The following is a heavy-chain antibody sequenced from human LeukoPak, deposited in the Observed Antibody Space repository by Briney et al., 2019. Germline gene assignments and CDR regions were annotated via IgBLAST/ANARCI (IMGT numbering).Heavy chain of an antibody. D-gene: IGHD6-13*01. CDR2: IYYSGST. CDR3: GGGSSSWYGYYYYYMDV. CDR1: GGSISSSSYY. J-gene: IGHJ6*03. V-gene: IGHV4-39*07. Sequence: PSETLSLTCTVSGGSISSSSYYWGWIRQPPGKGLEWIGRIYYSGSTYYNPSLKSRVTISVDTSKNQFSLKLSSVTAADTAVYYCGGGSSSWYGYYYYYMDVWGKGTTVTVSS.